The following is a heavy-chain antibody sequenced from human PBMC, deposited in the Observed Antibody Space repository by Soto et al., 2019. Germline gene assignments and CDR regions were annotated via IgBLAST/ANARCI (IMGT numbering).Heavy chain of an antibody. D-gene: IGHD2-21*02. CDR2: INWNGGST. Sequence: EVQLVESGGGVVRPGGSLRLSCAASGFTFDDYGMSWVRQAPGKGLEWVSGINWNGGSTGYADSVKGRFTISRDNAKNSLYLQMNSLRAEDTALYYCARALVTAGGNYYYGMDVCGQGTTVTVSS. V-gene: IGHV3-20*04. CDR3: ARALVTAGGNYYYGMDV. J-gene: IGHJ6*02. CDR1: GFTFDDYG.